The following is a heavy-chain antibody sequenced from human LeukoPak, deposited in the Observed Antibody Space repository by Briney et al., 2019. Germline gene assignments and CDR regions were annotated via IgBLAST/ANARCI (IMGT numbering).Heavy chain of an antibody. D-gene: IGHD1-26*01. V-gene: IGHV3-53*03. CDR2: IYSGSST. Sequence: ETLSLTCTVSGGSISSSSYYWGWIRQPPGKGLEWVSIIYSGSSTFYADSVKGRFTISRDNSKNTLYLQMNSLRAEDTAVYYCARGGSYLSAFDIWGQGTMVTVSS. CDR1: GGSISSSSYY. J-gene: IGHJ3*02. CDR3: ARGGSYLSAFDI.